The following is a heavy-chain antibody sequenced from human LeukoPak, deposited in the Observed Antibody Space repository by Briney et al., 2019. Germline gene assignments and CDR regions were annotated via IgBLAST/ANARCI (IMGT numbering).Heavy chain of an antibody. CDR2: ISWNSGSI. V-gene: IGHV3-9*03. D-gene: IGHD3-10*01. Sequence: GRSLRLSCAASGFTFGDYAMHWVRHAPGQGLEWVSGISWNSGSIGYADSVKGRFTISRDNAKNSLYLQMNSLRAEDMALYYCAKSYYYGSGSADDAFDIWGQGTMVTVSS. CDR1: GFTFGDYA. CDR3: AKSYYYGSGSADDAFDI. J-gene: IGHJ3*02.